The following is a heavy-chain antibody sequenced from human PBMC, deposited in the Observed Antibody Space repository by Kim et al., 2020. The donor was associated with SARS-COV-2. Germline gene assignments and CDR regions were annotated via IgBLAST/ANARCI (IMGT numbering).Heavy chain of an antibody. CDR1: GGSISSYY. CDR2: IYYSGST. Sequence: SETLSLTCTVSGGSISSYYWSWIRQPPGQGLEWIGYIYYSGSTNYNPSLKSRVTISVDTSKNQFSLKLSSVTAADTAVYYCARSSRLAKYYYYYYGMDVWGQGTTVTVSS. CDR3: ARSSRLAKYYYYYYGMDV. J-gene: IGHJ6*02. D-gene: IGHD3-9*01. V-gene: IGHV4-59*08.